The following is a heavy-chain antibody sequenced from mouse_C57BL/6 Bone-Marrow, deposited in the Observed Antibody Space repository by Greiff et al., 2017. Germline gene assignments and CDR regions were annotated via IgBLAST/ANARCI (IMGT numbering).Heavy chain of an antibody. J-gene: IGHJ4*01. CDR1: GYTFTNYW. CDR2: IYPGGGYT. D-gene: IGHD1-2*01. V-gene: IGHV1-63*01. CDR3: ARSVISNAMDY. Sequence: VQLQESGAELVRPGTSVKMSCKASGYTFTNYWIGWAKQRPGHGLEWIGDIYPGGGYTNYNEKFKGKATLTADKSSSTAYMQFSSLTSEDSAIYYCARSVISNAMDYWGQGTSVTVSS.